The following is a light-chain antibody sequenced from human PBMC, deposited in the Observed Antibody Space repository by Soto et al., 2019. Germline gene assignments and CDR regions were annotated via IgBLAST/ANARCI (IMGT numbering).Light chain of an antibody. CDR3: SSYTSSSTRV. V-gene: IGLV2-14*01. Sequence: QSALTQPASVSGSPGQSITISCTGTRSDGGGYNYVSWYQQHPGKAPKLMIYDVSNRPSGVSNRFSGSKSGNTASLTISGLQAEDEADYYCSSYTSSSTRVFGTGTKVTVL. CDR1: RSDGGGYNY. CDR2: DVS. J-gene: IGLJ1*01.